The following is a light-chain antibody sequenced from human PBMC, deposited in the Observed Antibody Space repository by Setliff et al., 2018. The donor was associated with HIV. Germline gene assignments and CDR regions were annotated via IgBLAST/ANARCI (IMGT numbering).Light chain of an antibody. Sequence: QSVLTQPASVSGSPGQSITISCTGTSSDVGGYNYVSWYQQHPGKAPKLMIHEVSNRPPGVSNRFSGSKSGNTASLTISGLRAEDEANYYCTSYTSSSTLVVFGGGTKGTVL. CDR2: EVS. J-gene: IGLJ2*01. CDR3: TSYTSSSTLVV. V-gene: IGLV2-14*01. CDR1: SSDVGGYNY.